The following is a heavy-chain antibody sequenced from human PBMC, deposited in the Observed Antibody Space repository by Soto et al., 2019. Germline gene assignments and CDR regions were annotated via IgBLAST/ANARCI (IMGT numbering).Heavy chain of an antibody. V-gene: IGHV3-23*01. CDR3: AKKVNSGSGSQYFDY. CDR2: FRAGGDDGTT. D-gene: IGHD3-10*01. Sequence: GGSLRLSCVASGFTFSSYSMSWVRQAPGKGLEWVSGFRAGGDDGTTYYADSVKGRFTISRDNSKNTLFLQVNSLRAEDTAIYYCAKKVNSGSGSQYFDYFGQGTLVTVSS. CDR1: GFTFSSYS. J-gene: IGHJ4*02.